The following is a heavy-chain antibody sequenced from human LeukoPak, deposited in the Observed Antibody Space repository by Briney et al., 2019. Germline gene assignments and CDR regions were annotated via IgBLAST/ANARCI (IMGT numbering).Heavy chain of an antibody. D-gene: IGHD3-22*01. CDR3: AKEAYDSSGYYLYYFDY. CDR1: GFTFSSYS. J-gene: IGHJ4*02. V-gene: IGHV3-21*04. CDR2: ISSSSSYI. Sequence: PGGSLRLSCAASGFTFSSYSMNWVRQAPGKGLEWVSSISSSSSYIYYADSVKGRFTISRDNSKNTLYLQMNRLRAEDTAVYYCAKEAYDSSGYYLYYFDYWGQGTLVTVSS.